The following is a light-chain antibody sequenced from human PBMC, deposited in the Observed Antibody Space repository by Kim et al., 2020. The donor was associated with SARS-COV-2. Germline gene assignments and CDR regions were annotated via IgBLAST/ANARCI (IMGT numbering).Light chain of an antibody. CDR1: QDTGNF. V-gene: IGKV1-33*01. J-gene: IGKJ3*01. Sequence: DIQMTQSPSSLSASVGDRVTITCQASQDTGNFLNWYQQKPGKAPKVLIYDVSNLEPGVPSRFSGSGSGTDFTLTISGLQPEDIATYYCQQYNHNPVTFGPVTKVDIK. CDR3: QQYNHNPVT. CDR2: DVS.